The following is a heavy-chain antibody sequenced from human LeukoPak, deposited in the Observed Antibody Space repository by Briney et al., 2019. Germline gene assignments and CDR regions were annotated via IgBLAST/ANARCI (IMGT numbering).Heavy chain of an antibody. CDR2: ISAYNGNT. V-gene: IGHV1-18*01. D-gene: IGHD2-15*01. J-gene: IGHJ6*03. CDR1: GYTFTSYG. CDR3: ARGFYSGNYYYYYYMDV. Sequence: GASVKVSCKASGYTFTSYGISWVRQAPGQGLEWMGWISAYNGNTNYAQKLQGRVTMTTDTSTSTAYMELRSLRSDDTAVDYCARGFYSGNYYYYYYMDVWGKGTTVTVSS.